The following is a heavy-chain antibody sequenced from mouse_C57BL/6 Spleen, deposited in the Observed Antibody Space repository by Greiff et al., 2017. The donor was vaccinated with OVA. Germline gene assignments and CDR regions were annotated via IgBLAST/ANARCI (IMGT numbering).Heavy chain of an antibody. CDR2: ILPGRGST. V-gene: IGHV1-9*01. CDR1: GYTFTGYW. CDR3: ARHDYESYWYFDV. Sequence: VQLQVSGAELMKPGASVKLSCKATGYTFTGYWIEWVKQRPGHGLEWIGEILPGRGSTNYNEKFKGKATFTADTSSHTAYMQLSSLTTEDSASYYCARHDYESYWYFDVWGTGTTGTVSA. J-gene: IGHJ1*03. D-gene: IGHD2-4*01.